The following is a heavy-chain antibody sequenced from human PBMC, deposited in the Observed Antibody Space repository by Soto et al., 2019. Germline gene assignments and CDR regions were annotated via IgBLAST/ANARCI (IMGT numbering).Heavy chain of an antibody. Sequence: PSETLSLTCNVSGGSISNYYWSWIRQPAGKGLERIGRIYTGGSTNYNPSLKSRVTMSTDTSKNQFSLRLTSVTAADTAVYYCARASVGPPGGGSWIMPFDYWGQGALVTVSS. CDR1: GGSISNYY. D-gene: IGHD2-15*01. V-gene: IGHV4-4*07. CDR3: ARASVGPPGGGSWIMPFDY. CDR2: IYTGGST. J-gene: IGHJ4*02.